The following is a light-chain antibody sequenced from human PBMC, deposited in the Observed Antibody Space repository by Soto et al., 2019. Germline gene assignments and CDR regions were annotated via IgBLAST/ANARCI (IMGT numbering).Light chain of an antibody. J-gene: IGLJ2*01. CDR1: SSDVGGYNY. V-gene: IGLV2-11*01. CDR2: DVS. Sequence: QSALTQPRSVSGSHGQSVTISCTGTSSDVGGYNYVSWYQQHPGKAPKLMIYDVSKRPSGVPDRFSGSKSGNTASLTISGLQAEDEADYYCCSYAGSYTLVFGGGTKVTVL. CDR3: CSYAGSYTLV.